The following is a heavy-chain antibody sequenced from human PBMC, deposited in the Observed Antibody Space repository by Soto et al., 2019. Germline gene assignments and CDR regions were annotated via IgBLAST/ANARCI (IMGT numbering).Heavy chain of an antibody. Sequence: LRLSCAASGFTFSSYSMHWVRQAPCKGLEWVAVISYDGSNKYYADSVKGRFTISRDNSKNTLYLQMNSLRAEDTAVYYCARERGAAAGHTPNWFDPWGQGTLVTVSS. CDR3: ARERGAAAGHTPNWFDP. V-gene: IGHV3-30-3*01. D-gene: IGHD6-13*01. J-gene: IGHJ5*02. CDR2: ISYDGSNK. CDR1: GFTFSSYS.